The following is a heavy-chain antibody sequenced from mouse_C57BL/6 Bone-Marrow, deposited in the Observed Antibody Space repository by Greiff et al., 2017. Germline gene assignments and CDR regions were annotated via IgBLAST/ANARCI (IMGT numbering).Heavy chain of an antibody. CDR2: IHPNSGGT. CDR3: SIYDGLRYYFDY. CDR1: GYTFTSYW. J-gene: IGHJ2*01. D-gene: IGHD2-3*01. Sequence: QVQLQQPGAELVKPGASVKLSCKASGYTFTSYWMHWVKQRPGQGLEWIGMIHPNSGGTNYNEKFKSKATLTVDKSSSTAYMQLSSLTSEDSAVYYCSIYDGLRYYFDYWGQGTTLTVSS. V-gene: IGHV1-64*01.